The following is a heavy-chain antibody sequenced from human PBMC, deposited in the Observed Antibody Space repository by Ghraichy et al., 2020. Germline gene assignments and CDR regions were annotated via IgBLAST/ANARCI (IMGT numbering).Heavy chain of an antibody. CDR2: INHSGST. Sequence: SETLSLTCAVFGGSFSGYFWSWIRQSPGKGLEWIGEINHSGSTNYKSSLKSRVTISIDTSKNQFSLKLSSVTAADTAVYYCARDHEPNRINYGSGRFNIWGQETMVTVSS. D-gene: IGHD3-10*01. CDR3: ARDHEPNRINYGSGRFNI. V-gene: IGHV4-34*01. J-gene: IGHJ3*02. CDR1: GGSFSGYF.